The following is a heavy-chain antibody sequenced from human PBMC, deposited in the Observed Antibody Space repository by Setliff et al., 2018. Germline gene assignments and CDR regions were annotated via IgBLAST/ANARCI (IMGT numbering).Heavy chain of an antibody. J-gene: IGHJ6*03. CDR2: FDPEDEET. D-gene: IGHD3-3*01. CDR3: ARGRHPPWSGYPYYYMDV. V-gene: IGHV1-24*01. CDR1: GYRLIEVS. Sequence: ASVKVSCKVSGYRLIEVSMHWVRQAPGKGLEWMGGFDPEDEETIYAQKFQGRVTMTEDTSTDTAYMELSSLRSEDMAVYYCARGRHPPWSGYPYYYMDVWGKGTTVTVSS.